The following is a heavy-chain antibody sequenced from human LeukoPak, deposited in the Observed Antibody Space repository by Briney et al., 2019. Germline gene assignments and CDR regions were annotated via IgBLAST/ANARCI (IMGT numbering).Heavy chain of an antibody. CDR1: GGSISSYY. D-gene: IGHD3-16*02. V-gene: IGHV4-59*08. CDR3: ARGVRLGELSGPNHFDY. J-gene: IGHJ4*02. Sequence: KASETLSLTCTVSGGSISSYYWSWIRQPPGKGLEWIGYIYYSGSTNYNPSLKSRVTISVDTSKNQFSLKLSSVTAADTAVYYCARGVRLGELSGPNHFDYWGQGTLVTVSS. CDR2: IYYSGST.